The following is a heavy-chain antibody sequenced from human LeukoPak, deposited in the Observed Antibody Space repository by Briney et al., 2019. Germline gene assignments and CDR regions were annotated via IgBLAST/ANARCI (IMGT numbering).Heavy chain of an antibody. J-gene: IGHJ4*02. Sequence: GGSLRLSCAGSGFTFSTYWMSWVRQAPGKGLEWVAFIRYDGSNKYYADSVKGRFTISRDNSKNTLYLQMNSLRAEDTAVYYCAKLGRYFDYWGQGTLVTVSS. CDR2: IRYDGSNK. CDR1: GFTFSTYW. CDR3: AKLGRYFDY. V-gene: IGHV3-30*02. D-gene: IGHD3/OR15-3a*01.